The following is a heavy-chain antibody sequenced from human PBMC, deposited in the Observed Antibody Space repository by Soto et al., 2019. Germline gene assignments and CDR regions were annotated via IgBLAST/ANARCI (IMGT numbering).Heavy chain of an antibody. Sequence: PGGSLRFSCAASGFTFSSYAMHSVRQAPGKGLEWVAVISYDGSNKYYADSVKGRFTISRDNSKNTLYLQMNSLRAEDTAVYYCARDYYDSSGYYYGPLDYWGQGTLVTVSS. CDR2: ISYDGSNK. D-gene: IGHD3-22*01. V-gene: IGHV3-30-3*01. CDR1: GFTFSSYA. CDR3: ARDYYDSSGYYYGPLDY. J-gene: IGHJ4*02.